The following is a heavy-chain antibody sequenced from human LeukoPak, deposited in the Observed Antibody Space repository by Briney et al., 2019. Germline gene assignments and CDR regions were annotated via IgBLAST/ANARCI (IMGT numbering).Heavy chain of an antibody. CDR3: ARVSDILTGYYRYYYYYMDV. CDR1: GYTFTSYG. D-gene: IGHD3-9*01. CDR2: ISAYNGNT. Sequence: ASVKVSCKASGYTFTSYGISWVRQAPGQGLEWMGWISAYNGNTNYAQKLQGRVTMTTDTSTSTAYMELRSLRSDDTAVYYCARVSDILTGYYRYYYYYMDVWGKGTTVTISS. J-gene: IGHJ6*03. V-gene: IGHV1-18*01.